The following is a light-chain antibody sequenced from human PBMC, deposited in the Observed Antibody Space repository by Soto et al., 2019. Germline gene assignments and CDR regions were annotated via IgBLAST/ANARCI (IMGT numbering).Light chain of an antibody. CDR2: AAS. J-gene: IGKJ1*01. V-gene: IGKV1-39*01. CDR1: QSVSIY. Sequence: DVQMTQSPSSLSASVGDRVTITCRASQSVSIYLNWYQQKPGKAPNLLISAASSLQNGVPSRFRGSGSGTDFTLTISCLQPEDVATYYCQQSYSTPPWTFGQGTKVEIK. CDR3: QQSYSTPPWT.